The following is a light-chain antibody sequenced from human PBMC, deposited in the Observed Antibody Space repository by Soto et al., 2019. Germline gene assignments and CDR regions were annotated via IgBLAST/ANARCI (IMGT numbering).Light chain of an antibody. J-gene: IGKJ2*01. CDR1: QDISGY. Sequence: QLTQSPSSLSASIGDRVTITCRASQDISGYLAWYQQQPGKAPKLLMYAASTLHSGVPTRFSGSGSGTEFILTIGRLQPEDFATYYCQHHAGTFGQGTKLE. CDR3: QHHAGT. CDR2: AAS. V-gene: IGKV1-9*01.